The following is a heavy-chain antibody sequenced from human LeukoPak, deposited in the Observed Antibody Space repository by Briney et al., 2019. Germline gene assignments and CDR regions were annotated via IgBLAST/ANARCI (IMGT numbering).Heavy chain of an antibody. V-gene: IGHV4-34*01. CDR2: INHSGST. J-gene: IGHJ4*02. D-gene: IGHD6-13*01. Sequence: PSETLSLTCAVYGGSFSGYYWSWIRQPPGKGLEWIGEINHSGSTNYNPSLKSRVTISVDTSKNQFSLKLSSVTAADTAVYYCARGWWQQLNRLDYWGQGILVTVSS. CDR1: GGSFSGYY. CDR3: ARGWWQQLNRLDY.